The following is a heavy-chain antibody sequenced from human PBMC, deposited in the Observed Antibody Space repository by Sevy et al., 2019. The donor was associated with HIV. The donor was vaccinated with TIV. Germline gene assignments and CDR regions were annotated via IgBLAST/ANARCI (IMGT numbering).Heavy chain of an antibody. CDR1: GYSFSNYG. CDR2: ISASNGNT. D-gene: IGHD1-1*01. CDR3: ARALQNWNPIPPFDY. V-gene: IGHV1-18*01. Sequence: ASVKVSCKTSGYSFSNYGITWVRQAPGQGLEWMGWISASNGNTNYAENLQDRITLTTDTSTSTAYMELRNLRSDDTAVYYSARALQNWNPIPPFDYWGQGTLVTVSS. J-gene: IGHJ4*02.